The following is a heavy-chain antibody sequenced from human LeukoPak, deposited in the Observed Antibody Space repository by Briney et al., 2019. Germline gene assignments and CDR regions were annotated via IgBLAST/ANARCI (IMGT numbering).Heavy chain of an antibody. V-gene: IGHV5-51*01. J-gene: IGHJ4*02. Sequence: GESLKISCKGSGYSFSSYWIGWVRQMPGKGLTWMGIIYPGDSDTRYSPSFQGQVTISADKSISTAYLQWSSLKASDTAMYYCARPHRGTTNQFDYWGQGTLVTVSS. D-gene: IGHD3-16*01. CDR1: GYSFSSYW. CDR3: ARPHRGTTNQFDY. CDR2: IYPGDSDT.